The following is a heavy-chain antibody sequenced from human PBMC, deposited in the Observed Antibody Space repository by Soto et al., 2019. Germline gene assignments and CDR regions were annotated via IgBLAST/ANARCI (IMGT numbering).Heavy chain of an antibody. J-gene: IGHJ6*04. CDR2: IYPGDSDT. D-gene: IGHD5-18*01. CDR1: GYSFTSYW. CDR3: ARQRYGGKYYYGMDV. V-gene: IGHV5-51*01. Sequence: PGESLKISCKGSGYSFTSYWIGWARQMPGKGLEWMGIIYPGDSDTRYSPSFQGQVTISADKSISTAYVQWSSLKASDTAMYYCARQRYGGKYYYGMDVWGKGTTVTVSS.